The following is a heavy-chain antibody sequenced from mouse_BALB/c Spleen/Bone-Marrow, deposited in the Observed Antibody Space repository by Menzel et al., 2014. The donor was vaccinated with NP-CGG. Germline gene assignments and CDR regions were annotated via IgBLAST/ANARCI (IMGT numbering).Heavy chain of an antibody. Sequence: EVKLQESGGGLVQPGDSLRLSCATSGFTFSDFYREWVRQPPGKRLEWIAASRNKAKYYTTEYSASVKGRFIVSRDTSQSVRYLQMNALRAEDTAIYYCARDVGYGNYFVYWGQGTLVTVSA. CDR2: SRNKAKYYTT. CDR3: ARDVGYGNYFVY. CDR1: GFTFSDFY. V-gene: IGHV7-1*02. D-gene: IGHD2-10*02. J-gene: IGHJ3*01.